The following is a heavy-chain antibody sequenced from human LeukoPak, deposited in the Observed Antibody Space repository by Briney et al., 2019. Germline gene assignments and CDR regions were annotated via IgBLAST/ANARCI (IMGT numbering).Heavy chain of an antibody. CDR2: ISSSSSYR. V-gene: IGHV3-21*01. D-gene: IGHD3-22*01. CDR1: GFTFSSYS. J-gene: IGHJ4*02. Sequence: GGSLRLSCAASGFTFSSYSMNWVRQAPGKGLEWVSSISSSSSYRHYADSVEGRFTISRDNAKNSLYLQMNSLRAEDTAVYYCAREVNYYDSSGYYGYFDYWGQGTLVTVSS. CDR3: AREVNYYDSSGYYGYFDY.